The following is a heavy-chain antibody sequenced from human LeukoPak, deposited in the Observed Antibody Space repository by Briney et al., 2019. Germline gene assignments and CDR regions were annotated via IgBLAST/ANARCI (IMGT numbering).Heavy chain of an antibody. CDR3: ARETPTVTTTAFDI. V-gene: IGHV1-2*02. D-gene: IGHD4-17*01. CDR1: GYTFTGYY. J-gene: IGHJ3*02. Sequence: GASVKVSCKASGYTFTGYYMHWVRQAPGQGLEWMGWINPNSGGTNYAQKFQGRVTMTRDTSISTAYMELSRLRSDDTAVYYCARETPTVTTTAFDIWGQGTMVTVSS. CDR2: INPNSGGT.